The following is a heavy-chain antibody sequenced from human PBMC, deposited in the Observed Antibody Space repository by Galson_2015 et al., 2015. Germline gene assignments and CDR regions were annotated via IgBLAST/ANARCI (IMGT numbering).Heavy chain of an antibody. CDR3: TTDTPRAIGPYYMDV. CDR2: IKSKTDGGTT. CDR1: GFTFSNAW. V-gene: IGHV3-15*01. J-gene: IGHJ6*03. D-gene: IGHD2-21*01. Sequence: SLRLSCAASGFTFSNAWMSWVRQAPGKGLEWVGRIKSKTDGGTTDYAAPVKGRFTISRDDSKNTLYLQMNSLKTEDTAVYYCTTDTPRAIGPYYMDVWGKGTTVTVSS.